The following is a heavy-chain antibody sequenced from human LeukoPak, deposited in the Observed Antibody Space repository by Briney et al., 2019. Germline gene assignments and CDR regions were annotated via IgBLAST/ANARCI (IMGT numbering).Heavy chain of an antibody. CDR1: GYTYTSHY. Sequence: ASVKVSCKASGYTYTSHYIHWVRQAPGQGLEWVGIINPSEGSTSFAQKLQGRLTMTEDTSTSTVYMELSSLTSEDTAVYYCARAQEAAALGTTSNLNFDYWGQGTLVTVSS. CDR2: INPSEGST. V-gene: IGHV1-46*01. J-gene: IGHJ4*02. D-gene: IGHD2/OR15-2a*01. CDR3: ARAQEAAALGTTSNLNFDY.